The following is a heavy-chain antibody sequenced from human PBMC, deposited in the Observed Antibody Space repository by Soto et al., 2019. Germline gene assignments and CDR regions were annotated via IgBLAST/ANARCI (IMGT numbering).Heavy chain of an antibody. CDR3: ARDWGERYCSGGSCPGAGGGYYYYGMDV. J-gene: IGHJ6*02. D-gene: IGHD2-15*01. V-gene: IGHV4-30-4*02. CDR1: GGSISSGDYY. CDR2: IYYSGST. Sequence: PSDTLSLTCTVSGGSISSGDYYWSWIRQPPGKGLEWIGYIYYSGSTYYNPSLKSRVTISVDTSKNQFSLKLSSVTAADTAVYYCARDWGERYCSGGSCPGAGGGYYYYGMDVWGQGTTVTVSS.